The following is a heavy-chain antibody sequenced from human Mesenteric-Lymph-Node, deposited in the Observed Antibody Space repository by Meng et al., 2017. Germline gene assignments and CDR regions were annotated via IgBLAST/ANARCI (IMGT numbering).Heavy chain of an antibody. J-gene: IGHJ2*01. Sequence: QVRLQAAGPGLVKPSETLSLTCTVSGGSISSYYWSWIRQPPGKGLEWIGYIYYSGSTNYNPSLKSRVTISVDTSKNQFSLKLSSVTAADTAVYYCARGVVVVAATPRYWYFDLWGRGTLVTVSS. CDR3: ARGVVVVAATPRYWYFDL. CDR2: IYYSGST. D-gene: IGHD2-15*01. CDR1: GGSISSYY. V-gene: IGHV4-59*01.